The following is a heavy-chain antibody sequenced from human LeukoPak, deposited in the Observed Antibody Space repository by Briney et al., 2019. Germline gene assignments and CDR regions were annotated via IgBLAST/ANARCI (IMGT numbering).Heavy chain of an antibody. CDR1: GSTFTSYD. CDR3: TRNTAGARYFQR. CDR2: MNPNSGHT. V-gene: IGHV1-8*01. J-gene: IGHJ1*01. D-gene: IGHD5-18*01. Sequence: ASVKVSCKASGSTFTSYDINWVRQATGQGLEWMGWMNPNSGHTGYAQKFQGRVTMTRNTSVSTAYMELGSLTSEDTAVYYCTRNTAGARYFQRWGQGTLVTVSS.